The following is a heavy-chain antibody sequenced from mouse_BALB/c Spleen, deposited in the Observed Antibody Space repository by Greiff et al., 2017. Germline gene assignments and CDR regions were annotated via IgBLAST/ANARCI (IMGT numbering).Heavy chain of an antibody. CDR1: GFSLTSYG. V-gene: IGHV2-9*02. CDR2: IWAGGST. D-gene: IGHD2-12*01. CDR3: ARDPRPTQGYAMDY. Sequence: VKVVESGPGLVAPSQSLSITCTVSGFSLTSYGVHWVRQPPGKGLEWLGVIWAGGSTNYNSALMSRLSISKDNSKGQVFLKMNSLQTDDTAMYYCARDPRPTQGYAMDYWGQGTSVTVSS. J-gene: IGHJ4*01.